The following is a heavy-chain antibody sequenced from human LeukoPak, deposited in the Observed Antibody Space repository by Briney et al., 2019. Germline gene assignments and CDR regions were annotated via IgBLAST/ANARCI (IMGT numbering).Heavy chain of an antibody. CDR3: ARGRGSSDWYYCDN. Sequence: PRASVKVSCKASGYTFTNCGITWVRQAPGQGLEWMVWINAYNGYTNYAQKIQDRVTVTTDTSTSTAYMELRSLRSDDTAVYYCARGRGSSDWYYCDNWGQGTLVTVSS. D-gene: IGHD6-19*01. CDR1: GYTFTNCG. V-gene: IGHV1-18*04. CDR2: INAYNGYT. J-gene: IGHJ4*02.